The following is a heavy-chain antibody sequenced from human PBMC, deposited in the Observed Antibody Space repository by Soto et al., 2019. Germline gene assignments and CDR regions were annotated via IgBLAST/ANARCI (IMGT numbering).Heavy chain of an antibody. Sequence: ASVKVSCKASGYTFTSYAMHWVRQAPGQRLEWMGWINAGNGNTKYSQKFQGRVTITRDTSASTAYMELSSLRSEDTAVYYCARNPDYDFPNFDYWGQGTLVTAPQ. CDR3: ARNPDYDFPNFDY. V-gene: IGHV1-3*01. CDR2: INAGNGNT. CDR1: GYTFTSYA. J-gene: IGHJ4*02. D-gene: IGHD3-3*01.